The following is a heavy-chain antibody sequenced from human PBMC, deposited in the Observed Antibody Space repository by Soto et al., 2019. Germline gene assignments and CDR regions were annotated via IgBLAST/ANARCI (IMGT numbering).Heavy chain of an antibody. J-gene: IGHJ6*02. CDR3: AKGDTAMVTYYYGMDV. V-gene: IGHV3-30*04. CDR2: ISYDGSNK. Sequence: QVQVVESGGGVVQPGRSLRLSCAASGFTFSSYAMHWVRQAPGKGLEWVVVISYDGSNKYYADSVKGRFTISRDNSKNTLYLQMNSLRAEDTAVYYCAKGDTAMVTYYYGMDVWGQGTTVTVSS. D-gene: IGHD5-18*01. CDR1: GFTFSSYA.